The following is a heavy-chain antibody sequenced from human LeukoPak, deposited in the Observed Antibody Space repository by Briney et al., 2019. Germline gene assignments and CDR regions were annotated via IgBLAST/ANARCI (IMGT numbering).Heavy chain of an antibody. D-gene: IGHD6-6*01. CDR3: ARAAEAARGPLTWGALDY. J-gene: IGHJ4*02. V-gene: IGHV3-66*01. CDR1: GFTVSSNY. Sequence: GGSLRLSCAASGFTVSSNYMSWVRQAPGKGLEWVSVIYSGGSTYYADSVKGRFTISRDNSKNTLYLQMNSLRAEDTAVYYCARAAEAARGPLTWGALDYWGQGTLVTVSS. CDR2: IYSGGST.